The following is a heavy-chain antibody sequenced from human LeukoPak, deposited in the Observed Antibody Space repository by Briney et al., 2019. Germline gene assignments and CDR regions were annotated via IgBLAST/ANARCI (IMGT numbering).Heavy chain of an antibody. Sequence: VASVKVSCNASGYTFTSYGISWVRQAPGQGLEWMGWISAYNGNTNYAQKLQGRVTMTTDTSTSTAYMELRSLRSDDTAVYFCARAIYYYGSGRNYYFDYWGQGTLVTVSS. J-gene: IGHJ4*02. CDR2: ISAYNGNT. CDR3: ARAIYYYGSGRNYYFDY. V-gene: IGHV1-18*01. CDR1: GYTFTSYG. D-gene: IGHD3-10*01.